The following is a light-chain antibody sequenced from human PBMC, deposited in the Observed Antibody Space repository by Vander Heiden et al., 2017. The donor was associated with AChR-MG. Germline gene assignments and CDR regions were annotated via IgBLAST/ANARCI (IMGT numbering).Light chain of an antibody. V-gene: IGKV3-11*01. CDR3: QQRSNWPPSIT. CDR2: DAS. CDR1: QSVSSY. J-gene: IGKJ5*01. Sequence: EIVLTQSPATLSLSPGERATLSFRASQSVSSYLAWYQQQPGQAPRLLIYDASNRATGIPARFSGSGSGTDFTLTISSLEPEDFAVYYCQQRSNWPPSITFGQGTRLEIK.